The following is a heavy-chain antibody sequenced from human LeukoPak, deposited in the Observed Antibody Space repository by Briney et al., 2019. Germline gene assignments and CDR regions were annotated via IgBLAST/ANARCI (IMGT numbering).Heavy chain of an antibody. CDR1: GGSFSGYY. CDR3: ARGARAAAYFDY. J-gene: IGHJ4*02. V-gene: IGHV4-34*01. D-gene: IGHD6-13*01. Sequence: KPSETLSLTCAVYGGSFSGYYWSWIRQPPGKGLEWIGEINHSGSTNYNPSLKSRVTISVDTSKNQFSLKLSSVTAADTAVYYCARGARAAAYFDYWGQGTLVTVSS. CDR2: INHSGST.